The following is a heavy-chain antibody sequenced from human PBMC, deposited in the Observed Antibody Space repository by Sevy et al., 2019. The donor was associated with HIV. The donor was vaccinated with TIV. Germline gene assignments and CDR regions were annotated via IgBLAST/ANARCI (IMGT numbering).Heavy chain of an antibody. Sequence: SETLSLTCTVSGGSISSYYWSWIRQPPGKGLEWIGYIYYSGSTNYNPSLKSRVTISVDTSKNQFSLKLSSVTTADTAVYYCARTIYYDSSGYPSQGWFDPWGQGTLVTVSS. CDR1: GGSISSYY. D-gene: IGHD3-22*01. CDR3: ARTIYYDSSGYPSQGWFDP. V-gene: IGHV4-59*01. J-gene: IGHJ5*02. CDR2: IYYSGST.